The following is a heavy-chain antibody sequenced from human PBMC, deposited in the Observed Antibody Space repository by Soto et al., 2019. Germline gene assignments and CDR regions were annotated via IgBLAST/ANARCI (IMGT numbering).Heavy chain of an antibody. CDR3: AKGFEGRYCSSTSCYVAFDI. Sequence: EVQLVESGGGLVQPGRSLRLSCAASGFTFDDYAMHWVRQAPGKGLEWVSGISWNSGSIGYADSVKGRFTISRDNAKNSLYLQMNSLRAEDTALYYCAKGFEGRYCSSTSCYVAFDIWGQGTMVTVSS. CDR2: ISWNSGSI. J-gene: IGHJ3*02. D-gene: IGHD2-2*01. CDR1: GFTFDDYA. V-gene: IGHV3-9*01.